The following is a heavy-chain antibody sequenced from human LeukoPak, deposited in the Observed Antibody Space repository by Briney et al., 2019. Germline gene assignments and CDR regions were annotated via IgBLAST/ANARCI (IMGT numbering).Heavy chain of an antibody. CDR3: ARDLRQQLVNNWFDP. D-gene: IGHD6-13*01. V-gene: IGHV4-59*01. Sequence: SETLSLTCTVSGGSISSYYWSWIRQPPGKGLEWIGYIYDSGSTNFNPSLKSRVTISIDMSKNQFSLNLYSVTAADTAVYYCARDLRQQLVNNWFDPWGQGTLVTVSS. CDR2: IYDSGST. J-gene: IGHJ5*02. CDR1: GGSISSYY.